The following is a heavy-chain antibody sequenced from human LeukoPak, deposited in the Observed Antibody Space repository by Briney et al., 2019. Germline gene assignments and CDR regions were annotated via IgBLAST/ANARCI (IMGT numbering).Heavy chain of an antibody. D-gene: IGHD2-21*02. V-gene: IGHV3-23*01. CDR1: GFTFSSYA. CDR3: AARTVTASFDY. CDR2: INNNGDNT. Sequence: GGSLRLSCAASGFTFSSYAMSWVRQAPGKGLEWVSGINNNGDNTYYADSVKGRFTISRDNSKNTLFLQMNSLRAEDTAVYYCAARTVTASFDYWGQGTLVSVSS. J-gene: IGHJ4*02.